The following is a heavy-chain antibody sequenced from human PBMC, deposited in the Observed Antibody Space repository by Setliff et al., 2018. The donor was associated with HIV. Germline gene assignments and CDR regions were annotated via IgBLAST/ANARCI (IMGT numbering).Heavy chain of an antibody. CDR1: GYSISSGYY. D-gene: IGHD5-18*01. CDR3: AKVGWSRAMVIGFDP. V-gene: IGHV4-38-2*01. Sequence: PSETLSLTCAVSGYSISSGYYWGWIRQPPGKGLEWVGSIYHSWTTYYTPSLKSRVTISVDPSKNNFSLKLRSGTAEDTAVYYCAKVGWSRAMVIGFDPWGQGTLVTVSS. J-gene: IGHJ5*02. CDR2: IYHSWTT.